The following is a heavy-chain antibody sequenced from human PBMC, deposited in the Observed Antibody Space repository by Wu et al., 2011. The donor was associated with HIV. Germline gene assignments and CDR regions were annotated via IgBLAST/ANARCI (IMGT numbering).Heavy chain of an antibody. V-gene: IGHV1-2*02. J-gene: IGHJ6*03. CDR3: ARDRHPMVGPWYYYYYMDV. CDR1: GYTFTGYY. CDR2: IDPNRGGT. Sequence: QVQLVQSGAELKKPGASVKVSCKASGYTFTGYYMHWVRQAPGQGLEWMGWIDPNRGGTNYAQKLQGRVTMTTDTSTSTAYMELRSLRFDDTAVYYCARDRHPMVGPWYYYYYMDVWGKGTTVTVSS. D-gene: IGHD3-10*01.